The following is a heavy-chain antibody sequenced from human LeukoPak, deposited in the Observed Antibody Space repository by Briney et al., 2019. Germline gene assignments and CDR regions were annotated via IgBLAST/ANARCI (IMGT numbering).Heavy chain of an antibody. V-gene: IGHV4-34*01. J-gene: IGHJ6*03. CDR1: GGSFSGYY. Sequence: PSETLSLTCAVYGGSFSGYYWSWIRQPPGKGLQWIGEINHSGSTNYNPSLKSRVTISVDTSKNQFSLKLSSVTAADTAVYYCARDATISVAYYYYMDVWGKGTTVTVSS. CDR2: INHSGST. D-gene: IGHD5-12*01. CDR3: ARDATISVAYYYYMDV.